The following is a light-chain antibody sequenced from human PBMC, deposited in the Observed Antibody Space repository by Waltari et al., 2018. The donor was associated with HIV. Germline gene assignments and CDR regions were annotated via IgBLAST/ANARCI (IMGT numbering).Light chain of an antibody. V-gene: IGLV1-36*01. CDR1: SSNIGNNA. J-gene: IGLJ2*01. CDR3: AAWDDSLNVLV. Sequence: QSVLTQPPSVSEAPRQRVTISCSGSSSNIGNNAVNWYQQLPGKAPKLLIYYDDLLPPGVSDRFSGSKSGTSASLAISGLQSEDEADYYCAAWDDSLNVLVFGGGTKLTVL. CDR2: YDD.